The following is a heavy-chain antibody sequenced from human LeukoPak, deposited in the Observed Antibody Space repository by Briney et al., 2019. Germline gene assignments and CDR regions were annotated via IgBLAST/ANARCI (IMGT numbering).Heavy chain of an antibody. Sequence: GGSLRLSCAASGFTFSSYSMNWVRQAPGKGLEWVSSISGSSSYIYYADSVKGRFTISRDNAKNSLYLQMNSLRAEDTAVYYCARDPIRSVVVPAASYGMDVWGQGTTVTVSS. J-gene: IGHJ6*02. V-gene: IGHV3-21*01. CDR3: ARDPIRSVVVPAASYGMDV. CDR2: ISGSSSYI. CDR1: GFTFSSYS. D-gene: IGHD2-2*01.